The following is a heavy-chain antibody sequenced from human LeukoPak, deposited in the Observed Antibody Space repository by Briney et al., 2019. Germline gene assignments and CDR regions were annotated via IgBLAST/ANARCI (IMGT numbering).Heavy chain of an antibody. D-gene: IGHD1-14*01. J-gene: IGHJ5*02. Sequence: PSETLSLTCTVPGGSISSDYWSWIRQPPGKGLECIGYISYSGSTNSNPSLKSQVTISIDTSKNQFSLKLSSVTATDTAVYYCARLTARSWFGPWGQGTLVTVSS. CDR2: ISYSGST. CDR1: GGSISSDY. CDR3: ARLTARSWFGP. V-gene: IGHV4-59*08.